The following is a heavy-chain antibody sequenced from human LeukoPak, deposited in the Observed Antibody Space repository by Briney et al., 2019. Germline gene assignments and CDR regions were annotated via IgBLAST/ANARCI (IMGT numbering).Heavy chain of an antibody. CDR1: GYTFTSYD. CDR2: INPSGGST. D-gene: IGHD6-19*01. Sequence: GASVKVSCKASGYTFTSYDINWVRQATGQGLEWMGMINPSGGSTSYAQKFQGRVTMTRDMSTSTVYMELSSLRSEDTAVYYCARDQVAGPYYYYMDVWGKGTTVTVSS. J-gene: IGHJ6*03. V-gene: IGHV1-46*01. CDR3: ARDQVAGPYYYYMDV.